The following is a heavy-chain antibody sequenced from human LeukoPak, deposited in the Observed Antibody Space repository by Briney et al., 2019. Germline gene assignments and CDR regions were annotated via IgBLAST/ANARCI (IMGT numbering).Heavy chain of an antibody. Sequence: GGSLRLSCAASGFTFSSYDMSWVRQAPGKGLEWVSGISGSGDSTYYADSVKGRFTISRDNSKNTLYLQMNSLRAEDTGVYYCAKDRSCTNGVCHGDFDYWGQETLVTVSS. CDR3: AKDRSCTNGVCHGDFDY. J-gene: IGHJ4*02. D-gene: IGHD2-8*01. CDR1: GFTFSSYD. V-gene: IGHV3-23*01. CDR2: ISGSGDST.